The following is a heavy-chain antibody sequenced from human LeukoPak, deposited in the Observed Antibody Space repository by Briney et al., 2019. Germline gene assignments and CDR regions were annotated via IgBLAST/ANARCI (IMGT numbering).Heavy chain of an antibody. D-gene: IGHD2-15*01. CDR2: IRSKANSYAT. Sequence: PGGSLKLSCAASGFTFSGSAMHWVRQTSGKGLEWVGRIRSKANSYATAYAASVKGRFTISRDDSKNTAYLQMNSLKTEDTAVYYCTSHLTPDYWGQGTLVTVSS. V-gene: IGHV3-73*01. J-gene: IGHJ4*02. CDR3: TSHLTPDY. CDR1: GFTFSGSA.